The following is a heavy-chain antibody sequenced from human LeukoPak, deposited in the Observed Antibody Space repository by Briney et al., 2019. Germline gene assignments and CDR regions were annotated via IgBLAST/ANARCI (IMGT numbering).Heavy chain of an antibody. D-gene: IGHD1-26*01. V-gene: IGHV3-7*01. CDR3: ARALDLSGSYYFDY. CDR2: IKHDGSEK. J-gene: IGHJ4*02. Sequence: GGSLRLSCAASGFTFTTYWMSWVRQAPGKGLEWVANIKHDGSEKYYVDSVKGRFTISRDNSKNTLYLQMNSLRAEGTAVYYCARALDLSGSYYFDYWGQGTLVTVSS. CDR1: GFTFTTYW.